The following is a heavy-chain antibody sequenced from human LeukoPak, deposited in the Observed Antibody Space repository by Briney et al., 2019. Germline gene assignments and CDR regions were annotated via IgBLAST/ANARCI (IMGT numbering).Heavy chain of an antibody. D-gene: IGHD6-13*01. CDR1: GVSIRSYY. V-gene: IGHV4-59*01. J-gene: IGHJ4*02. Sequence: SETLSLTCTVSGVSIRSYYWSWIRQPPGKGLEWIGYIYYSGSTNYNPSLKSRVTISVDTSKNQFSLKLSSVTAADTAVYYCAARGSSSCIDYWGQGTLVTVSS. CDR2: IYYSGST. CDR3: AARGSSSCIDY.